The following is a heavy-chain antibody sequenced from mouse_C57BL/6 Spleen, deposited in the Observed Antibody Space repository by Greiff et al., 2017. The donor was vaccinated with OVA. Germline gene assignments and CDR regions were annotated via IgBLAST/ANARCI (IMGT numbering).Heavy chain of an antibody. V-gene: IGHV1-62-2*01. J-gene: IGHJ3*01. D-gene: IGHD2-4*01. CDR1: GYTFTEYT. CDR3: ARHGGGNYDYVERAWFAY. Sequence: QVQLKESGAELVKPGASVKLSCKASGYTFTEYTIHWVKQRSGQGLEWIGWFYPGSGSIKYNEKFKDKAPLTADKSSSTVHMVLSRLTSEDSAVYFCARHGGGNYDYVERAWFAYWGQGTLVTVSA. CDR2: FYPGSGSI.